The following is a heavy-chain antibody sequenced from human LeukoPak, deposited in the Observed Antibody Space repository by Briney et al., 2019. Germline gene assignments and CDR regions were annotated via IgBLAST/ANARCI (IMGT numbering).Heavy chain of an antibody. Sequence: GGSLRLSCAASGFTFSSYAMSWVRQAPGKGLEWVSVISGSGDRTYYADSVKGRFTISRDNSKNALYLQMNSLRAEDTAVYYCAKEGGNTVTSKKYFDYWGQGTLVTVSS. CDR1: GFTFSSYA. J-gene: IGHJ4*02. CDR2: ISGSGDRT. CDR3: AKEGGNTVTSKKYFDY. D-gene: IGHD4-11*01. V-gene: IGHV3-23*01.